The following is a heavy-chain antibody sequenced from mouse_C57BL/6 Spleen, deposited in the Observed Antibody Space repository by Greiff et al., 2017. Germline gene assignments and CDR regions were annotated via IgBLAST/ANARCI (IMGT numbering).Heavy chain of an antibody. D-gene: IGHD1-1*01. CDR2: IHPNSGST. V-gene: IGHV1-64*01. J-gene: IGHJ1*03. CDR3: ARITTVVYWYFDV. CDR1: GYTFTSYW. Sequence: LQQPGAELVKPGASVKLSCKASGYTFTSYWMHWVKQRPGQGLEWIGMIHPNSGSTNYNEKFKSKATLTVDKSSSTAYMQLSSLTSEDSAVYYCARITTVVYWYFDVWGTVTTVTVSS.